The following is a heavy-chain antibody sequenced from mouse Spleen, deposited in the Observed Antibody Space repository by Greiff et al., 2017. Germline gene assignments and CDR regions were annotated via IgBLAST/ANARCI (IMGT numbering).Heavy chain of an antibody. CDR1: GFTFTDYY. J-gene: IGHJ1*01. CDR3: ARYLTGSFDV. V-gene: IGHV7-3*01. CDR2: IRNKANGYTT. Sequence: EVQVVESGGGLVQPGGSLSLSCAASGFTFTDYYMSWVRQPPGKALEWLGFIRNKANGYTTEYSASVKGRFTISRDNSQSILYLQMNALRAEDSATYYCARYLTGSFDVWGAGTTVTVSS. D-gene: IGHD4-1*01.